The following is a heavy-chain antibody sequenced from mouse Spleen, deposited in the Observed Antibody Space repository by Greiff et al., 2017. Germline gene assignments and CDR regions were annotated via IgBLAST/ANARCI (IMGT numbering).Heavy chain of an antibody. Sequence: QVQLQQPGAELVRPGTSVKLSCKASGYTFTSYWMHWVKQRPGQGLEWIGVIDPSDSYTNYNQKFKGKATLTVDTSSSTAYMQLSSLTSEDSAVYYCARGVGRGFDYWGQGTTLTVSS. CDR3: ARGVGRGFDY. J-gene: IGHJ2*01. V-gene: IGHV1-59*01. CDR2: IDPSDSYT. CDR1: GYTFTSYW. D-gene: IGHD4-1*01.